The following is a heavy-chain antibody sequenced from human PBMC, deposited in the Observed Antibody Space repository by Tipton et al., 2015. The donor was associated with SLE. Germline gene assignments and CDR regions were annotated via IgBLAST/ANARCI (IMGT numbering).Heavy chain of an antibody. J-gene: IGHJ5*02. CDR2: ISWNSGSI. Sequence: SLRLSCAASGFTFDDYAMHWVRQAPGKGLEWVSGISWNSGSIGYADSVKGRFTISRDNSKNTLYLQMNSLRAEDTAVYYCVVAATPRWFDPWGQGTLVTVSS. D-gene: IGHD2-15*01. CDR3: VVAATPRWFDP. CDR1: GFTFDDYA. V-gene: IGHV3-9*01.